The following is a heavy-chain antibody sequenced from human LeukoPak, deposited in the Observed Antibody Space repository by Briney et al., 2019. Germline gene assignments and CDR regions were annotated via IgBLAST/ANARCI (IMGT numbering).Heavy chain of an antibody. Sequence: GGSLRLSCAASGFTFSSYRMHWVRQAPGKGLEWVAFIRYDGSNKYYADSVKGRFTISRDNSKNTLYLQMNSLRAEDTAVYYCAKDGRGVRTMAATYYYYYGMDVWGQGTTVTVSS. CDR1: GFTFSSYR. J-gene: IGHJ6*02. V-gene: IGHV3-30*02. D-gene: IGHD6-25*01. CDR3: AKDGRGVRTMAATYYYYYGMDV. CDR2: IRYDGSNK.